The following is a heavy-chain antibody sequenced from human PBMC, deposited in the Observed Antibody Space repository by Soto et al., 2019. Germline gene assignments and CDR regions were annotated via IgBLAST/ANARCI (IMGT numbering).Heavy chain of an antibody. CDR3: ARDRGRYSNYDSG. V-gene: IGHV3-33*01. CDR1: GFTFSSYG. D-gene: IGHD4-4*01. Sequence: GGSLRLSCAASGFTFSSYGMHWVRQAPGKGLEWVAVIWYDGSNKYYAGSVKGRFTISRDNSKNTLYLQMNSLRAEDTAVYYCARDRGRYSNYDSGWGQGTLVTVSS. J-gene: IGHJ4*02. CDR2: IWYDGSNK.